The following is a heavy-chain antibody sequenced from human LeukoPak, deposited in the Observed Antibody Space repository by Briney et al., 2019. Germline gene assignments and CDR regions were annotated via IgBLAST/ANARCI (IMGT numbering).Heavy chain of an antibody. CDR3: ARHRDYGRPGDAFDI. D-gene: IGHD4/OR15-4a*01. V-gene: IGHV4-38-2*02. CDR1: SYSISSGYY. J-gene: IGHJ3*02. CDR2: IYHSGST. Sequence: SETLSLTCTVSSYSISSGYYWGWIRQPPGKGLEWIGSIYHSGSTNYNPSLKSRVTISVDTSKNQFSLKLSSVTAADTAVYYCARHRDYGRPGDAFDIWGQGTMVTVSS.